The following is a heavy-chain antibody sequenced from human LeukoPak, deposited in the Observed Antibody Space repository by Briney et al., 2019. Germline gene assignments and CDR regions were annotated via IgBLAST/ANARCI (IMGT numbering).Heavy chain of an antibody. D-gene: IGHD3-16*01. Sequence: ASVKVSCTASGYTFTGYYMHWVRQAPGQRLEWMGRSNPNSGCTNYAQKIQGMITMTSVTSITTAYMELSRLRSDDTAVYYCARAVPNDWGDYYYYMDVWGKGTTVTVSS. CDR3: ARAVPNDWGDYYYYMDV. CDR1: GYTFTGYY. CDR2: SNPNSGCT. V-gene: IGHV1-2*06. J-gene: IGHJ6*03.